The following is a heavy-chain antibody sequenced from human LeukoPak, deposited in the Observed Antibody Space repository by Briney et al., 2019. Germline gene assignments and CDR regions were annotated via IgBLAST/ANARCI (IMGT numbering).Heavy chain of an antibody. Sequence: PGGSLRLSCAASGFPFSRYWMSWVRQAPGKGLEWVANIKQDGSEKYYVDSVKGRFTISRDNAKNSLYVQMNSLRADDTAVYYCARTRGSSDWYRGLNFDCWGQGTLVTVSS. CDR3: ARTRGSSDWYRGLNFDC. D-gene: IGHD6-19*01. V-gene: IGHV3-7*01. CDR2: IKQDGSEK. J-gene: IGHJ4*02. CDR1: GFPFSRYW.